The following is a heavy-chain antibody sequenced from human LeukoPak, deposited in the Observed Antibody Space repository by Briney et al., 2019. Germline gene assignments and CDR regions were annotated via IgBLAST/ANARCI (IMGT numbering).Heavy chain of an antibody. CDR3: ARHGSNTASGY. CDR1: GYIFTNYW. CDR2: ISPGDSDT. V-gene: IGHV5-51*01. J-gene: IGHJ4*02. Sequence: GESLNISCKASGYIFTNYWIVWVRQMPGKGLEWMGIISPGDSDTTYSPSFQGQVTISADKSISTSYLQWSSLKASDTAIYYCARHGSNTASGYWGQGTLVTVSS. D-gene: IGHD3-10*01.